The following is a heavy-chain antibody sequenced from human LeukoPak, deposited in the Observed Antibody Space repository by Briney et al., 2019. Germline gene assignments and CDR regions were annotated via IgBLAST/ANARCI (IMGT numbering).Heavy chain of an antibody. Sequence: PSETLSLTCTVSGGSISSSSYYWGWIRQPPGKGLEWIGSIYYSGSIYYNPSLKSRVTISVDTSKNQFSLKLSSVTAADTAVYYCARQGGYCSSTSCFYYWGQGTLVTVSS. CDR1: GGSISSSSYY. V-gene: IGHV4-39*01. J-gene: IGHJ4*02. CDR2: IYYSGSI. D-gene: IGHD2-2*03. CDR3: ARQGGYCSSTSCFYY.